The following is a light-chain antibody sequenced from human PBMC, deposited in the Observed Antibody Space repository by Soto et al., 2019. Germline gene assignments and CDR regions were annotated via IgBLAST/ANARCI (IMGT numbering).Light chain of an antibody. CDR1: QSISGY. V-gene: IGKV1-5*01. CDR3: QQYNSYWT. Sequence: DIQMTQSPSSLSASVGDRVTIACRASQSISGYLNWYQQKPGKAPKLLIYAASSLESGVPSRFSGSGSGTEFTLTISSLQPDDFANYYCQQYNSYWTFGQGTKVDIK. CDR2: AAS. J-gene: IGKJ1*01.